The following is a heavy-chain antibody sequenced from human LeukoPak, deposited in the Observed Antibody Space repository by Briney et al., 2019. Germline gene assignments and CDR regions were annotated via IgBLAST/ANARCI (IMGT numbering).Heavy chain of an antibody. D-gene: IGHD3-3*01. J-gene: IGHJ4*02. V-gene: IGHV4-31*03. CDR2: IYYSGST. Sequence: PSQTLSLTCTVSGGSISSGGYYWSWIRQHPGKGLEWIGYIYYSGSTYYNPSLKSRVTISVDTSKNQFSLKLSSVTAADTAVYYCARGDFWSGYLRYWGQGTLVTVSS. CDR3: ARGDFWSGYLRY. CDR1: GGSISSGGYY.